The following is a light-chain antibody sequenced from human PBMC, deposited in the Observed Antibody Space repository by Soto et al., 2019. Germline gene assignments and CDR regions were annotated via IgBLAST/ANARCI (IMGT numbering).Light chain of an antibody. CDR2: EDS. V-gene: IGLV3-10*01. CDR1: ALPKKY. J-gene: IGLJ3*02. Sequence: SFELTQSPSVSVSPGQTARITCSGDALPKKYAYWDQQKSGQAPVLVIYEDSRRPSGIPERFSGSSSGTMATLTISGAQVEDEADYYCYSTDSSGNCGVFGGGTKLTVL. CDR3: YSTDSSGNCGV.